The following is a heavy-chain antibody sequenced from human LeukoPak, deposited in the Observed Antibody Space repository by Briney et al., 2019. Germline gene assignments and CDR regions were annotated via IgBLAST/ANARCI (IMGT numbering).Heavy chain of an antibody. D-gene: IGHD3-3*01. V-gene: IGHV4-4*07. CDR1: GGSISSYY. Sequence: SETLSLTCTVSGGSISSYYWSWIRQPAGKGLEWIGRIYTSGSTNYNPSLKSRVTMSVDTSKNQFSLKLSSVNAADTAMYYCARHRSPLESFHHWGQGTLVTVSS. J-gene: IGHJ1*01. CDR2: IYTSGST. CDR3: ARHRSPLESFHH.